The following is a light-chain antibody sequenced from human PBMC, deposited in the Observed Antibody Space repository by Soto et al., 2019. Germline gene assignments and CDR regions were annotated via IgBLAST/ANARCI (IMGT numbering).Light chain of an antibody. V-gene: IGKV3-20*01. Sequence: EIVLTQSPGTLSLSPGERATLSCRASQSVSSSCLLWYQQKPGQAPRLLIYGASSRATGIPDRFSGSGSGTDFTLTISRLEPEDFAVYYCQQYGSSPLFTFGPGTKVDIK. CDR3: QQYGSSPLFT. CDR1: QSVSSSC. J-gene: IGKJ3*01. CDR2: GAS.